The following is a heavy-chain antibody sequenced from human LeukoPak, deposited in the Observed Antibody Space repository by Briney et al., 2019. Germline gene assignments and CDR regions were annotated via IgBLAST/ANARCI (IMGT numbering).Heavy chain of an antibody. CDR3: ARHTFLMTMVRGVRDPRYYFDY. V-gene: IGHV4-39*01. J-gene: IGHJ4*02. D-gene: IGHD3-10*01. CDR2: IYYSGST. CDR1: GGSISSSSYY. Sequence: SETLSLTCTVSGGSISSSSYYWGWIRQPPGKGLEWIGSIYYSGSTYYNPSLKSRVTISVDTSKNQFSLKLSSVTAADTAVYYCARHTFLMTMVRGVRDPRYYFDYWGQGTLVTVSS.